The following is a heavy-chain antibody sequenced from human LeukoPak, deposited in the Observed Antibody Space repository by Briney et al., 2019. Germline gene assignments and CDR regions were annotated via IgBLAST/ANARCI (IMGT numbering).Heavy chain of an antibody. CDR1: GLTFSNYA. D-gene: IGHD4-17*01. CDR2: ITDSGRKT. J-gene: IGHJ4*02. Sequence: GGSLRLSCAASGLTFSNYAMNWVRQASGKGLEWVSGITDSGRKTYYADSVKGRFSISRDNSKNSVYLQMSDLRAEDTAVYYCAKITKATTPNYWGQGTLVTVSS. CDR3: AKITKATTPNY. V-gene: IGHV3-23*01.